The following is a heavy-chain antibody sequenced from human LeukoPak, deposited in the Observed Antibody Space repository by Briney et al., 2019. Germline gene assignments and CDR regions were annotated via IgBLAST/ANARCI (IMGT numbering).Heavy chain of an antibody. CDR1: GFTFSSYA. CDR2: ISGSGGST. V-gene: IGHV3-23*01. D-gene: IGHD3-22*01. J-gene: IGHJ4*02. Sequence: GGSLRLSCAASGFTFSSYAMSWVRQAPGKGLEWVSAISGSGGSTYYADSVKGRFTISRDNSKNTLYLQLNSLRAEDTAVYYCAKLYDSSGYYYHPDYWGQGTLVTVSS. CDR3: AKLYDSSGYYYHPDY.